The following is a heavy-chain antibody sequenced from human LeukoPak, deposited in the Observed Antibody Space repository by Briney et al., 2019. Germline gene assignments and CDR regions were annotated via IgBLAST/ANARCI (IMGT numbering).Heavy chain of an antibody. D-gene: IGHD6-13*01. V-gene: IGHV1-69*05. CDR2: IIPIFGTA. J-gene: IGHJ6*02. CDR3: ARDGSSWYGKDYYGMDV. CDR1: GGTFSSYA. Sequence: SVKVSCKASGGTFSSYAISWVRQAPGQGLEWMGGIIPIFGTANYAQKFQGRVTITTDESTSTAYMELRSLRSDDTAVYYCARDGSSWYGKDYYGMDVWGQGTTVTVSS.